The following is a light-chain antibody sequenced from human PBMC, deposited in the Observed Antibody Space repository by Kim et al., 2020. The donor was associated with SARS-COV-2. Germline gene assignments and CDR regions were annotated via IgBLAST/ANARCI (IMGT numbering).Light chain of an antibody. J-gene: IGKJ2*01. CDR2: GTS. Sequence: EIVLTQSPGTLSLSPGERVILSCRASQSVADNHLAWFQQEPGQAPRLLIYGTSSRATGIPDRSSGSGSGTDFTLTISRLEPEDSAVYYCQQYDRPPYTFGQGTKLEI. CDR1: QSVADNH. CDR3: QQYDRPPYT. V-gene: IGKV3-20*01.